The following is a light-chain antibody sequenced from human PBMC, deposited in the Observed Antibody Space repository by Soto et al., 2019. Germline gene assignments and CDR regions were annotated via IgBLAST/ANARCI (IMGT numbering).Light chain of an antibody. CDR3: QYDSS. V-gene: IGKV1-5*01. CDR1: QSVSIW. Sequence: DIQMTQSPSTRSASVGDRVTITCRASQSVSIWLAWYQQKPGKAPRLLIYDAASLKTGVPSRFSGSGSGTNFTLTISSLQPDDFATYYCQYDSSFGQGTKVDIK. CDR2: DAA. J-gene: IGKJ2*01.